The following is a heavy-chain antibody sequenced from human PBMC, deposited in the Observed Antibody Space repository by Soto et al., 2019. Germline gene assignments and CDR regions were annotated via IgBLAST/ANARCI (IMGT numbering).Heavy chain of an antibody. CDR3: ARTPPLEPVHFDY. CDR2: ISAYNGNT. V-gene: IGHV1-18*01. Sequence: QVQLVQSGAKVKKPGASVKVSCKASDYSFTSYGISWVRQAPGQGIEWMGWISAYNGNTNYAQKRQGRVTMTTDTSTSTTYMELRSLRSDDKAVYYCARTPPLEPVHFDYWRQGTLVTVSS. D-gene: IGHD2-15*01. J-gene: IGHJ4*02. CDR1: DYSFTSYG.